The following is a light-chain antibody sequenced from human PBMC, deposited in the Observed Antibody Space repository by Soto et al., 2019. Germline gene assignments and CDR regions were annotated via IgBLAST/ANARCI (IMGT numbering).Light chain of an antibody. CDR2: DAS. CDR1: QTSSSW. V-gene: IGKV1-5*01. J-gene: IGKJ1*01. Sequence: DIQMTQSPSTLPASVADRVTITFRASQTSSSWLAWYQQKPGKAPDLLIYDASRLAGGVPSRFSGSESGTEFTLTIGSLQPDDFATYFCQQYYNYSTFGQGTKVDIK. CDR3: QQYYNYST.